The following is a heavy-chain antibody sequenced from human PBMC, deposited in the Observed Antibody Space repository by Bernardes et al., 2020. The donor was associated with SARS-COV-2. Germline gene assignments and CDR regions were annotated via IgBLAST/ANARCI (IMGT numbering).Heavy chain of an antibody. CDR3: ARRYGSGNYHDHRNAFDI. J-gene: IGHJ3*02. Sequence: GESLKISCQGSGFTFSAYWIAWVRQMPGKGLEWMAIIYPSDSKTIYSPSFEGQVTISADKSISTAYRQWSGLKASDTAMYYCARRYGSGNYHDHRNAFDIWGQGTMVTVSS. V-gene: IGHV5-51*01. D-gene: IGHD3-10*01. CDR2: IYPSDSKT. CDR1: GFTFSAYW.